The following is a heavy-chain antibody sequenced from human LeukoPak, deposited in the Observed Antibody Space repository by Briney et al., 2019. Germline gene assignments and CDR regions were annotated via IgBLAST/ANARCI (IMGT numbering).Heavy chain of an antibody. J-gene: IGHJ3*02. CDR2: ISAYNGNT. CDR3: ARDLSRGVPIFGVVQDAFDI. D-gene: IGHD3-3*01. CDR1: GYTFTSYG. V-gene: IGHV1-18*01. Sequence: ASVKVSCKASGYTFTSYGISWVRQAPGQGLEWMGWISAYNGNTNYAQKLQGRVTMTTDTSTSTAYMELRSLRSDDTAVYYCARDLSRGVPIFGVVQDAFDIWGQGTMVTVSS.